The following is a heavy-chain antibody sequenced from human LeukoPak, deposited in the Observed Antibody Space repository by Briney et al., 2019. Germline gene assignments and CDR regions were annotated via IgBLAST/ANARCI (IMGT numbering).Heavy chain of an antibody. D-gene: IGHD4-17*01. CDR2: ISWNSGSI. V-gene: IGHV3-9*01. CDR1: GFTFDDYA. J-gene: IGHJ6*02. CDR3: AKGNYGDYEEYGMDV. Sequence: PGGSLRLSCAASGFTFDDYAMHWARQAPGKGLEWVSGISWNSGSIGYADSVKGRFTISRDNAKNSLYLQMNSLRAEDTALYYCAKGNYGDYEEYGMDVWGQGTTVTVSS.